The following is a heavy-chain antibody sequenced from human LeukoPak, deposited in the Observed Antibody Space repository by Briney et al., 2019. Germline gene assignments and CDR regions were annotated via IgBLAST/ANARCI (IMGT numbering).Heavy chain of an antibody. CDR3: ARAVITMIVVVIHDAFDI. CDR2: INHSGST. CDR1: GGSFSGYY. Sequence: SETLSLTCAVYGGSFSGYYWSWIRQPPGKGLEWIGEINHSGSTNYNPSLKSRVTISVDTSKNQFSLKLSSVTAADTAVYYCARAVITMIVVVIHDAFDIWGQGTMVTVSS. D-gene: IGHD3-22*01. V-gene: IGHV4-34*01. J-gene: IGHJ3*02.